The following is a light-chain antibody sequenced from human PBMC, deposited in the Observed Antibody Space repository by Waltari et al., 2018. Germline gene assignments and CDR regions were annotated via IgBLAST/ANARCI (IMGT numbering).Light chain of an antibody. Sequence: QSALTQPASVSGSPGQSIIISCTGTSSDVGDDKYVSWYQQHPGKAPKLMIYEVSNRPSGVSDRFSGSKSGNMASLTISGLQADDEAAYYCSSYTTTSTVLFGGGTELTVL. CDR1: SSDVGDDKY. V-gene: IGLV2-14*03. CDR2: EVS. J-gene: IGLJ2*01. CDR3: SSYTTTSTVL.